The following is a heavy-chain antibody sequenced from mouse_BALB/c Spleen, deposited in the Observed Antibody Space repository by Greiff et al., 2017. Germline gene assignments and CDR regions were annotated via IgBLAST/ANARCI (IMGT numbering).Heavy chain of an antibody. J-gene: IGHJ2*01. CDR1: GFNIKDTY. CDR3: ARSNRFDD. Sequence: VQLKESGAELVKPGASVKLSCTASGFNIKDTYMHWVKQRPEQGLEWIGRIDPANGNTKYDPKFQGKATITADTSSNTAYLQLSSLTSEDTAVYYCARSNRFDDWGQGTTLTVSS. D-gene: IGHD2-5*01. V-gene: IGHV14-3*02. CDR2: IDPANGNT.